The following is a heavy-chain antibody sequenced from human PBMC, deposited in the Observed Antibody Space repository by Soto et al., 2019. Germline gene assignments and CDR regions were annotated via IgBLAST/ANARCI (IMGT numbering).Heavy chain of an antibody. D-gene: IGHD2-2*01. CDR3: ATDPLYCRSTSCPALDAFDI. CDR1: GFTFSSYA. V-gene: IGHV3-23*01. CDR2: ISGSGGST. Sequence: EVQLLESGGGLVQPGGSLRLSCAASGFTFSSYAMSWVRQAPGKGLEWVSAISGSGGSTYYADSVKGRFTISRDNSKNTLYLQMNSLRAEDTAVYYCATDPLYCRSTSCPALDAFDIWGQGTMVTVSS. J-gene: IGHJ3*02.